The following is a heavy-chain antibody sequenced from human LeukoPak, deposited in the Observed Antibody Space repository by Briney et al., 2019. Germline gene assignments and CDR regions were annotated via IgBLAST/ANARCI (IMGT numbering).Heavy chain of an antibody. V-gene: IGHV4-39*07. CDR2: IYHSGST. Sequence: SETLSLTCTVSGGSISSSSYYWGWIRQPPGKGLEWIGSIYHSGSTNYNPSLKSRVTISVDKSKNQFSLKLSSVTAADTAVYYCASMLGGMDVWGQGTTVTVSS. J-gene: IGHJ6*02. D-gene: IGHD2-8*01. CDR1: GGSISSSSYY. CDR3: ASMLGGMDV.